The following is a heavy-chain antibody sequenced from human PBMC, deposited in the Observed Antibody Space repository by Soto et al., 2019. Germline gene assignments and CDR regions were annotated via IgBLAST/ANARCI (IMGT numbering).Heavy chain of an antibody. D-gene: IGHD3-22*01. CDR3: ASDSSGYYYYYGMDV. J-gene: IGHJ6*02. Sequence: SETLSLTCTVSGGSISSGNYCWSWIRQPPGKGLEWIGFIHYSGSTYYNPSLKSRVTISVDTSKNQFSLKLSSVTAADTAVYYCASDSSGYYYYYGMDVWGQGTTVTVSS. CDR1: GGSISSGNYC. CDR2: IHYSGST. V-gene: IGHV4-30-4*01.